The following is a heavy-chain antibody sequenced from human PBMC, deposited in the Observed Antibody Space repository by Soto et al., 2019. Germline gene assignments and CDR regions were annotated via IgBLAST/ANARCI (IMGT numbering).Heavy chain of an antibody. V-gene: IGHV3-48*02. CDR1: GFTFSSYS. CDR3: ARDHTMRIVGATTMFPGYNWFDP. Sequence: EVQLVESGGGLVQPGGSLRLSCAASGFTFSSYSMNWVRQAPGKGLEWVSYISSSSSTIYYADSVKGRFTISRDNAKNSLYLQMNSLRDEDTAVYYCARDHTMRIVGATTMFPGYNWFDPWGQGTLVTVSS. J-gene: IGHJ5*02. D-gene: IGHD1-26*01. CDR2: ISSSSSTI.